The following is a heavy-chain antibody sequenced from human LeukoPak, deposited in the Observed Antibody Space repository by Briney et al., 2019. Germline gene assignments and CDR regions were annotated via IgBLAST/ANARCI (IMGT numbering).Heavy chain of an antibody. V-gene: IGHV4-61*08. D-gene: IGHD3-10*01. CDR2: IYYSGST. CDR3: ARASMTMLPQH. Sequence: SETLSLTCTVSGGSISSGDYYWSWIRQPPGKGLEWIGYIYYSGSTNYNPSLKSRVTISVDTSKNQFSLKLSSVTAANTAVYYCARASMTMLPQHWGQGTTVTVSS. CDR1: GGSISSGDYY. J-gene: IGHJ1*01.